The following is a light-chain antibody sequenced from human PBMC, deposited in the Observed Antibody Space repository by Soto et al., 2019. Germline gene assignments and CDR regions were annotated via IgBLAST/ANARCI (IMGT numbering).Light chain of an antibody. CDR2: AAS. J-gene: IGKJ5*01. CDR1: RGIGNY. V-gene: IGKV1-9*01. Sequence: DIQMTQSPSSLSASVGDRVTITCRASRGIGNYLAWYQQKPGKVPSLLIYAASTLQSGVPSRFSGSGSGTEFTLTISSLQTEDFATYFCQQLNSYPITFGQGTRLEIK. CDR3: QQLNSYPIT.